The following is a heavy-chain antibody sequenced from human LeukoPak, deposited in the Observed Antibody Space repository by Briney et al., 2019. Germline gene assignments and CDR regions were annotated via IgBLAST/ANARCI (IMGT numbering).Heavy chain of an antibody. V-gene: IGHV4-38-2*01. CDR3: ARSQDGLFDY. Sequence: SETLSLTCAVPGYSISSGYYWGWIRQPPGKGLEWIGSIYHSGSTYYNPSLKSRVTISVDTSKNQFSLKLSSVAAADTAVYYCARSQDGLFDYWGQGTLVTVSS. J-gene: IGHJ4*02. CDR1: GYSISSGYY. CDR2: IYHSGST.